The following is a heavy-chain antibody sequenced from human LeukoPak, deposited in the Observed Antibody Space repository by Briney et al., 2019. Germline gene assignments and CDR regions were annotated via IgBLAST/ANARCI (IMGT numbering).Heavy chain of an antibody. V-gene: IGHV4-4*02. J-gene: IGHJ4*02. Sequence: PSETLSLTCAVSGGSISSNNWWIWVRQSPEKGLEWIGEIYHDGSTNYNPSLKSRVTISMDKSKNQLSLKLNFVTAADTAVYYCARGRYYYGSGSYQDWGQGTLVTVSS. CDR1: GGSISSNNW. CDR3: ARGRYYYGSGSYQD. D-gene: IGHD3-10*01. CDR2: IYHDGST.